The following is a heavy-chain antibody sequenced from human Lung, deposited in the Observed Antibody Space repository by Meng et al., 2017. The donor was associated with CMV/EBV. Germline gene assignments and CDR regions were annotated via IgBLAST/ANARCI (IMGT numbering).Heavy chain of an antibody. D-gene: IGHD3-10*01. Sequence: VQLQESGPRLVKPSQTPSSTCTVSGGSISSGGYYWCWIRQHPGKGLAWIGYIHSSGSTYYNPSLRSRLTISVDTSKNQFSLKLSSVTAADTAVYYCARASYGSGSPLGESWFDPWGQGTLVTVSS. CDR1: GGSISSGGYY. V-gene: IGHV4-31*03. CDR3: ARASYGSGSPLGESWFDP. J-gene: IGHJ5*02. CDR2: IHSSGST.